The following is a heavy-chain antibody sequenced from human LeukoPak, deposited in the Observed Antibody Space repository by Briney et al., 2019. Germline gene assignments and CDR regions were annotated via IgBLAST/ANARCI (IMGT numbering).Heavy chain of an antibody. CDR3: ARDHITMVRGVIGY. CDR1: GYTFTSYG. J-gene: IGHJ4*02. V-gene: IGHV1-18*01. D-gene: IGHD3-10*01. Sequence: ASVKVSCKASGYTFTSYGIIWVRQAPGQGLEWMGRISAYNGNTNYAQKLQGRVTMTTDTSTCTAYTELRSLRSDDTAVYYCARDHITMVRGVIGYWGQGTLVTVSS. CDR2: ISAYNGNT.